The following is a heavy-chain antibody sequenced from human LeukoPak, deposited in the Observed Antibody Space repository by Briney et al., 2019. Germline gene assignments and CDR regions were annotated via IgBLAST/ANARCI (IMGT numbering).Heavy chain of an antibody. CDR3: ARWPQTWIDTVMVQPLYYYYGMDV. D-gene: IGHD5-18*01. CDR2: ISSSSSYI. J-gene: IGHJ6*02. Sequence: PGGSLRLSCAASGFTFSSYSMTWVRQAPGKGLEWVSSISSSSSYIYYADSVKGRFTISRDNAKNSLYLQMNSLRAEDTAVYYCARWPQTWIDTVMVQPLYYYYGMDVWGQGTTVTVSS. V-gene: IGHV3-21*01. CDR1: GFTFSSYS.